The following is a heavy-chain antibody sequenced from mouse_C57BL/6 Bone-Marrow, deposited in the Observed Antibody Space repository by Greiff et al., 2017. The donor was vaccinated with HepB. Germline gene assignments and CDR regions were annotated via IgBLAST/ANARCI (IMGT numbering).Heavy chain of an antibody. J-gene: IGHJ3*01. Sequence: QVQLKESGAELVKPGASVKLSCKASGYTFTEYTIHWVKQRSGQGLEWIGWFYPGSGSIKYNEKFKDKATLTADKSSSTVYMELSRLTSEDSAVYFCARHEGGWLLRGAWLAYWGQGTLVTVSA. CDR1: GYTFTEYT. CDR3: ARHEGGWLLRGAWLAY. CDR2: FYPGSGSI. V-gene: IGHV1-62-2*01. D-gene: IGHD2-3*01.